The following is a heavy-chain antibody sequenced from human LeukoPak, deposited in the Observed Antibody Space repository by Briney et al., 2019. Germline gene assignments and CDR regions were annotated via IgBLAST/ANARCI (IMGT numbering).Heavy chain of an antibody. J-gene: IGHJ5*02. CDR3: GRDGSDWYNWFDP. Sequence: GGTLRLSCAVSGFTFGDYYMHWVRQAPGKGLEWISYISSSSDYKYYADFVRGRFTIYRDNAKNSVYPQMDGRRVDDEAVYYCGRDGSDWYNWFDPWGQGTLVTVSS. D-gene: IGHD6-19*01. CDR2: ISSSSDYK. CDR1: GFTFGDYY. V-gene: IGHV3-11*06.